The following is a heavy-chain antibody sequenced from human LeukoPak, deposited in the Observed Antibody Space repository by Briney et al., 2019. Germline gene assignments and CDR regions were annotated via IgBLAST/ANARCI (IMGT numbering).Heavy chain of an antibody. CDR3: GSWSGVAVGENP. V-gene: IGHV4-34*01. Sequence: SETLSLTCAVYGGSFSGYYWSWIRQPPGKGLEWIGEINHSGSTNYNPSLKSRVTISVDTSKNQFSLKLSSVTAADTAVYYCGSWSGVAVGENPGGQGTLVTVS. J-gene: IGHJ5*02. D-gene: IGHD3-3*01. CDR2: INHSGST. CDR1: GGSFSGYY.